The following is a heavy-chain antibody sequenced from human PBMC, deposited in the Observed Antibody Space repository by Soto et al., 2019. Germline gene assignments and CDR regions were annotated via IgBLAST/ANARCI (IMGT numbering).Heavy chain of an antibody. CDR2: ISSSGTYI. Sequence: GGSLRLSCEASGFTFNDYSMGSVRQAPEKGLEWVSSISSSGTYIYYADSVKGRFAISRDNANNVMYLQMDTLRAEDTAVYYCVRAGHVFDVHYYGMDLWGQGTTVTVSS. CDR1: GFTFNDYS. V-gene: IGHV3-21*01. CDR3: VRAGHVFDVHYYGMDL. D-gene: IGHD3-10*01. J-gene: IGHJ6*02.